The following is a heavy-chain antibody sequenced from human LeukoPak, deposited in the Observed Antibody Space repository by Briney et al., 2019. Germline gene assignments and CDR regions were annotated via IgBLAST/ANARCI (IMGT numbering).Heavy chain of an antibody. Sequence: GGSLRLSCAASGFTFSSYAMHWVRQAPGKGLEWVAVISYDGSNKYYAGSVKGRFTISRDNSKNTVYLQMNSLRAEDTAVYYCAKVQSDYYDSSVYYGLDYWGQGTLVTVSS. V-gene: IGHV3-30*04. CDR3: AKVQSDYYDSSVYYGLDY. CDR1: GFTFSSYA. J-gene: IGHJ4*02. D-gene: IGHD3-22*01. CDR2: ISYDGSNK.